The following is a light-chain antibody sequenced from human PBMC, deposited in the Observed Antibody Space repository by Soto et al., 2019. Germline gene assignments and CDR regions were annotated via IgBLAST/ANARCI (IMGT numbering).Light chain of an antibody. CDR1: SSDVGGYNY. Sequence: QSALTQPRSVSGSPGQSVTISCTGTSSDVGGYNYVSWYQQHPGKAPKLMIYDVSKRPSGVPDRFSGSKYGNTASLTISGRQAEDEADDYCCSYAGSYTIYVFGSGTKLTVL. J-gene: IGLJ1*01. CDR3: CSYAGSYTIYV. CDR2: DVS. V-gene: IGLV2-11*01.